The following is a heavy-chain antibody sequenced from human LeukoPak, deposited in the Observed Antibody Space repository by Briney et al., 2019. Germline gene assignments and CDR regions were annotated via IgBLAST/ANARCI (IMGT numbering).Heavy chain of an antibody. V-gene: IGHV3-15*01. D-gene: IGHD3-3*01. CDR3: TTDYDFWSGYPF. CDR1: GFTFSKAW. J-gene: IGHJ4*02. Sequence: PGGSLRLSCAAAGFTFSKAWMSWVRQAPRKGLESVGLIKRKTDGGTKDYAAPVKGRFTISRDDSKNTLYLQMNSLKTEDTAVYYRTTDYDFWSGYPFWGQGTLVTVSS. CDR2: IKRKTDGGTK.